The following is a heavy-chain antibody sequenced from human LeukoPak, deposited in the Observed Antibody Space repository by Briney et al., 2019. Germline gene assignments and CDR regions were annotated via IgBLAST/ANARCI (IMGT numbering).Heavy chain of an antibody. CDR3: AKVEEYCSSTSCHDY. CDR1: GFTFSSYG. D-gene: IGHD2-2*01. CDR2: IRYDGSNK. V-gene: IGHV3-30*02. J-gene: IGHJ4*02. Sequence: GESLKISCAASGFTFSSYGMHWVRQAPGKGLEWVAFIRYDGSNKYYADSVKGRFTISRDNSKNTLYLQMNSLRAEDTAVYYCAKVEEYCSSTSCHDYWGQGTLVTVSS.